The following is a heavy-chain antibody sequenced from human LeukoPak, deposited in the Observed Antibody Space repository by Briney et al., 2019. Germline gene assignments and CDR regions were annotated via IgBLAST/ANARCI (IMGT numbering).Heavy chain of an antibody. CDR1: GFTFSSYA. Sequence: GGSLRLSCAASGFTFSSYAMHWVRQAPGKGLEWVAVISYDGSNKYYADSVKGRFTISRDNSKNTLYLQMNSLRAEDTAVYYCARDSRLYSSSGNLDYWGQGTLVTVSS. CDR3: ARDSRLYSSSGNLDY. V-gene: IGHV3-30-3*01. J-gene: IGHJ4*02. CDR2: ISYDGSNK. D-gene: IGHD6-13*01.